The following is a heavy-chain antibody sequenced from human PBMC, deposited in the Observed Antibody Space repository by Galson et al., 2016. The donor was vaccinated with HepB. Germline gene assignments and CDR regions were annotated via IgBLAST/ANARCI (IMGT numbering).Heavy chain of an antibody. CDR3: AKDWIVGTNYYYYGMDV. Sequence: SLRLSCAASGFTLAGYAMSWVRQAPGKGLDWVSTISDSGVSTFYADSVKGRFTISRDNSQNTLYLQLNSLRAEDTAVYFCAKDWIVGTNYYYYGMDVWGQGTTVTLSS. CDR2: ISDSGVST. CDR1: GFTLAGYA. V-gene: IGHV3-23*01. D-gene: IGHD1-26*01. J-gene: IGHJ6*02.